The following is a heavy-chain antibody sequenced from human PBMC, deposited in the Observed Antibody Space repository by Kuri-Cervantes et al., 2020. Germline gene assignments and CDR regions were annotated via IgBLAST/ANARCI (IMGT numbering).Heavy chain of an antibody. CDR1: GFTVSSNY. CDR2: ISSSSSYI. D-gene: IGHD6-19*01. Sequence: GGSLRLSCAASGFTVSSNYMSWVRQAPGKGLEWVSSISSSSSYIYYADSVKGRFTISRDNAKNSLYLQMNSLRAEDTAVYYCARGPPHREAVAGTGPFDPWGQGTLVTVSS. CDR3: ARGPPHREAVAGTGPFDP. V-gene: IGHV3-21*01. J-gene: IGHJ5*02.